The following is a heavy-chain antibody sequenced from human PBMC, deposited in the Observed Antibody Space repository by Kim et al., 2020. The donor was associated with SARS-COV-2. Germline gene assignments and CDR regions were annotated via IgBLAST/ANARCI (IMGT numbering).Heavy chain of an antibody. D-gene: IGHD3-16*01. V-gene: IGHV4-59*01. J-gene: IGHJ4*02. Sequence: SETLSLTCTVSGGSIRIYSWSWMRQPPGKGLEWIGNIFHSGSTNYNPSLNSRLTISGDTSKNQFSLKLSSVTAADTAMYYCARVSDVLGGYFDYWGQGTLVTVSS. CDR3: ARVSDVLGGYFDY. CDR1: GGSIRIYS. CDR2: IFHSGST.